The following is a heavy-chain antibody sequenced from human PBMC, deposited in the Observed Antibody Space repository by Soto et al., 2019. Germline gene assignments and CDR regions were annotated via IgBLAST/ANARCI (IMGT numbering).Heavy chain of an antibody. CDR2: IYYSGST. CDR1: GGSISSGGYY. D-gene: IGHD6-13*01. J-gene: IGHJ5*02. CDR3: ARTIIAALRFDP. V-gene: IGHV4-31*02. Sequence: LCGGSISSGGYYWSWIRQHPGKGLEWIGYIYYSGSTYYNPSLKSRVTISVDTSKNQFSLKLSSVTAADTAVYYCARTIIAALRFDPWGQGTLVTVSS.